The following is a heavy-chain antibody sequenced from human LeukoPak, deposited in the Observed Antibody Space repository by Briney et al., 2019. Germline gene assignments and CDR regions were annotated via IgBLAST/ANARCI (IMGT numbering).Heavy chain of an antibody. J-gene: IGHJ6*02. Sequence: KSSETLSLTCTVSDGSISSYYWSWIRQPPGKGLEWIGYIYYSGSTNYNPSLKSRVTISVDTSKNQFSLKLSSVTAADTAVYYCARDRHYYDSSGYYRSNYYYYGMDVWGQGTTVTVSS. V-gene: IGHV4-59*01. CDR1: DGSISSYY. CDR3: ARDRHYYDSSGYYRSNYYYYGMDV. CDR2: IYYSGST. D-gene: IGHD3-22*01.